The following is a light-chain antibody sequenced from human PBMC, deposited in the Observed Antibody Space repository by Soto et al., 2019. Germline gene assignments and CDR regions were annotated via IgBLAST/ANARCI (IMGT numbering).Light chain of an antibody. CDR1: QSVSSSY. V-gene: IGKV3-20*01. Sequence: EIVLTQSPGTLSLSPGERATLSCRASQSVSSSYLAWYQQKLGQAPRLLIYGASSRATGFPDRFSGSGSGKDFTLTITRLEPEDFAVYYCQQYRSLPWTVGQRTKVEIK. CDR3: QQYRSLPWT. CDR2: GAS. J-gene: IGKJ1*01.